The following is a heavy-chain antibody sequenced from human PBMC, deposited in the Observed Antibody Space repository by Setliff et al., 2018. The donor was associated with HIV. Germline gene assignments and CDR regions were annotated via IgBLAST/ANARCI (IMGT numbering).Heavy chain of an antibody. Sequence: GGSLRLSCTASGFTFGDYAMSWVRQAPGQGLEWVGFINSNTYGGTTDYAASVKGRFTISRDDSKSSAYLLMNSLKTEDTAVYYCSRVHSPLYYDILTGYLDYWGQGTLVTVSS. CDR3: SRVHSPLYYDILTGYLDY. CDR2: INSNTYGGTT. D-gene: IGHD3-9*01. CDR1: GFTFGDYA. J-gene: IGHJ4*02. V-gene: IGHV3-49*04.